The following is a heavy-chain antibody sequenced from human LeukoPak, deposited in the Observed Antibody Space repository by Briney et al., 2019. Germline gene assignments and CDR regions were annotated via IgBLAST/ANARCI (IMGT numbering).Heavy chain of an antibody. CDR3: ARGGPSGTFLGLAFDI. V-gene: IGHV3-23*01. Sequence: GGSLRLSCAASGFTFSSYGMSWVRQAPGKGLEWVSAISGSGGSTYYADSVKGRFTISRDNSKNTLYLQMNSLRAEDTAVYYCARGGPSGTFLGLAFDIWGQGTMVTVSS. J-gene: IGHJ3*02. D-gene: IGHD2-15*01. CDR1: GFTFSSYG. CDR2: ISGSGGST.